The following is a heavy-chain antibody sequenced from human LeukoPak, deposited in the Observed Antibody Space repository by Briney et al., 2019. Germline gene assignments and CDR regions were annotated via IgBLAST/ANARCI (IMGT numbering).Heavy chain of an antibody. CDR2: IFPGDSDT. CDR3: ARVEELGSTYFDY. Sequence: GESLKISCKGSGYGFTTYWIAWVRQMPGKGQEWMGIIFPGDSDTRYSPSFQGQVTISADKSISTAYLQWNSLKASDTAMYYCARVEELGSTYFDYWGQGTLVTVSS. CDR1: GYGFTTYW. V-gene: IGHV5-51*01. J-gene: IGHJ4*02. D-gene: IGHD7-27*01.